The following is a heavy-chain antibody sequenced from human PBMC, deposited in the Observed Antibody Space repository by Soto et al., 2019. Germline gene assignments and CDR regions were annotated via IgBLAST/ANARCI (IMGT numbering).Heavy chain of an antibody. V-gene: IGHV2-5*02. D-gene: IGHD3-10*01. CDR1: GFTLNTGGVG. Sequence: ITLKESGPTLVKPTQTLTLTCTFSGFTLNTGGVGVGRVRQPRGKAMEWLALIYWDDDERYRPSLRSRLNITKDTINNQVVLTMTNMDPEDTATYYCVRNWRYYGGDYYYGMYALGQGTTVTVSS. CDR3: VRNWRYYGGDYYYGMYA. CDR2: IYWDDDE. J-gene: IGHJ6*02.